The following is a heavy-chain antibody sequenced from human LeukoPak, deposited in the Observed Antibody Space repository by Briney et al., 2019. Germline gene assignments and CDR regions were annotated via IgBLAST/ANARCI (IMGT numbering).Heavy chain of an antibody. CDR1: GFTFSSYE. V-gene: IGHV3-48*03. D-gene: IGHD2-21*01. J-gene: IGHJ6*02. CDR2: MSSSGTTI. Sequence: GGSLRLSCAASGFTFSSYEVIWVRQAPGKGLEWVSYMSSSGTTIHYVDSVKGRFRNSRDNAKNTVYLEMNSLRSEDTPVYYCARSLIPLGMDVWGQGTTVTVSS. CDR3: ARSLIPLGMDV.